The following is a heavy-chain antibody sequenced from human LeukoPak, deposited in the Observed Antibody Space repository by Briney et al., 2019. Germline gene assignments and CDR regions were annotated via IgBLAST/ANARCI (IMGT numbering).Heavy chain of an antibody. CDR1: GYTFTGSY. CDR2: IDRNSGAT. J-gene: IGHJ4*02. CDR3: AGGPYSAYDWVY. Sequence: ASVKVSCKASGYTFTGSYLHWVRQGPGQGLEWMGWIDRNSGATHYAQRFQGRVTMTRDTSINTTYMELSRLRSDDTAVYYCAGGPYSAYDWVYWGQGTLVTVSS. V-gene: IGHV1-2*02. D-gene: IGHD5-12*01.